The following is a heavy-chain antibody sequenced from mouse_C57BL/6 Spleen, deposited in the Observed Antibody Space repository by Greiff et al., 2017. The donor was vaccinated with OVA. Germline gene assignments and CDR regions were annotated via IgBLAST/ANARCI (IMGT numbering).Heavy chain of an antibody. CDR3: ARRGDYDGGVWFAY. CDR1: GFTFSSYA. J-gene: IGHJ3*01. CDR2: ISDGGSYT. V-gene: IGHV5-4*01. Sequence: EVQRVESGGGLVKPGGSLKLSCAASGFTFSSYAMSWVRQTPEKRLEWVATISDGGSYTYYPDNVKGRFTISRDNAKNNLYLQMSHLKSEDTAMYYCARRGDYDGGVWFAYWGQGTLVTVSA. D-gene: IGHD2-4*01.